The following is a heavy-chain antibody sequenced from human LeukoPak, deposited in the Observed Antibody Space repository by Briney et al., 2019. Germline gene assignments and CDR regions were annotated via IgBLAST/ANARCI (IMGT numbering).Heavy chain of an antibody. Sequence: GASLQISCKGSGYSFTSYWIGWVRQLPGKGLEWMGIIYPGDSDTRYSPSFQGQVTISADKSISPAYLQWSSLKASDTAMYYCARRVDTAMATMYYFDYWGQGTLVTVSS. CDR1: GYSFTSYW. CDR2: IYPGDSDT. CDR3: ARRVDTAMATMYYFDY. J-gene: IGHJ4*02. D-gene: IGHD5-18*01. V-gene: IGHV5-51*01.